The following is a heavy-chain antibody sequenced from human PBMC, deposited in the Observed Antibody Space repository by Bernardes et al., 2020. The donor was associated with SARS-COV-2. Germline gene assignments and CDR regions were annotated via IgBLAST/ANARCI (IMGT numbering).Heavy chain of an antibody. CDR2: IFSGGST. Sequence: GGSLRLSCAASGFTISSYAMSWVRQAPGKGLEWVSGIFSGGSTFYVGPVKGRFTISRDTSKNTLYLQMSSLRAEDTAVYYCAKGGVNSDYSPIDYWGQGTLVTVSS. J-gene: IGHJ4*02. CDR3: AKGGVNSDYSPIDY. D-gene: IGHD3-22*01. CDR1: GFTISSYA. V-gene: IGHV3-23*01.